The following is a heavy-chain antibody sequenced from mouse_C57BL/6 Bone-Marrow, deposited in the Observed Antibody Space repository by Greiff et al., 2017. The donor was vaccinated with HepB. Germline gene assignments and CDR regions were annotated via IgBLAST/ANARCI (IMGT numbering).Heavy chain of an antibody. D-gene: IGHD1-1*01. CDR1: GYTFTSYW. Sequence: QVQLQQPGAELVKPGASVKLSCKASGYTFTSYWMQWVKQRPGQGLEWIGEIDPSDSYTNYNQKFKGKATLTVDTSSSPAYMQLSSLTSEDSAVYYCARGDSVDYYAMDYWGQGTSVTVSS. V-gene: IGHV1-50*01. CDR2: IDPSDSYT. CDR3: ARGDSVDYYAMDY. J-gene: IGHJ4*01.